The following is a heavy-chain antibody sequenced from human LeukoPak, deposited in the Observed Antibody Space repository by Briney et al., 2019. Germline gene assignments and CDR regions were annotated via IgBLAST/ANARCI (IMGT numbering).Heavy chain of an antibody. CDR2: IYSGGST. CDR3: AKLLFWSDYNDVFDI. Sequence: GGSLRLSCAASGFTVSSNYMSWVRQAPGKGLEWVSVIYSGGSTYYADSVKGRFTISRDNSKNTLYLQMNSLRPEDTAVYSCAKLLFWSDYNDVFDIWGQGTKVIVSS. J-gene: IGHJ3*02. CDR1: GFTVSSNY. V-gene: IGHV3-66*02. D-gene: IGHD3-3*01.